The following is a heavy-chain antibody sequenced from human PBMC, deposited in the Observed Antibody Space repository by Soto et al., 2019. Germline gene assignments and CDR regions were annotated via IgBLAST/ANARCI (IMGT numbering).Heavy chain of an antibody. CDR1: GFSLSNARMG. Sequence: QVTLKESGPVLVKPTEPLTLTCTVSGFSLSNARMGVSWIRQPPGKALEWLAHIFSNDEKSYRTSLKSRLTISKDTSKCQVVLTMTNMDPVDTATYYCARIKREYDFWSGYSIPESYWYFDLWGRGTLFTVSS. D-gene: IGHD3-3*01. CDR2: IFSNDEK. V-gene: IGHV2-26*01. J-gene: IGHJ2*01. CDR3: ARIKREYDFWSGYSIPESYWYFDL.